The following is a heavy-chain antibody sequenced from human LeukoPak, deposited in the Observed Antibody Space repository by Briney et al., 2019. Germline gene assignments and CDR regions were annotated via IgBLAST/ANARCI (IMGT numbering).Heavy chain of an antibody. CDR2: ISKTRGT. V-gene: IGHV4-4*08. D-gene: IGHD3-22*01. J-gene: IGHJ4*02. Sequence: SETLSLTCSVSGDSISSNYWSWIRQPPGKGLEWIGYISKTRGTNYNPSLTSLKSRVTMSIDTSNNHFSLTLSSVTAADTAVYYCAKGRRITMIVVVITFFDYWGQGTLVTVSS. CDR3: AKGRRITMIVVVITFFDY. CDR1: GDSISSNY.